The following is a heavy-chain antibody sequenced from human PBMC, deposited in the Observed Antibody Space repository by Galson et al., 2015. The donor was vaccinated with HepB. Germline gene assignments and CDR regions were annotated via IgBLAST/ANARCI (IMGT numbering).Heavy chain of an antibody. CDR3: ARTMEPRFLEYSSSYDY. Sequence: SVKVSCKASGYTFTSYGISWVRQAPGQGLEWVGWISAYNGNTNYAQKLQGRVTMTTDTSTSTAYMELRSLRSDDTAVYYCARTMEPRFLEYSSSYDYWGQGTLVTVSS. J-gene: IGHJ4*02. CDR1: GYTFTSYG. CDR2: ISAYNGNT. V-gene: IGHV1-18*04. D-gene: IGHD6-6*01.